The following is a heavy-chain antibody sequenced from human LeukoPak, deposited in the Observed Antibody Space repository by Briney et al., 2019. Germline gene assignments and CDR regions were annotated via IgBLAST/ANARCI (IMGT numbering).Heavy chain of an antibody. Sequence: SVKVSCKASGGTFSSYAISWVRQAPGQGLEWMGGIIPIFGTANYAQKFQGRVTITTDESTSTAYMELSSLRSEDTAVYYCARVGDYYDSSGLYFDYWGQGTLVTVSS. CDR2: IIPIFGTA. J-gene: IGHJ4*02. V-gene: IGHV1-69*05. CDR3: ARVGDYYDSSGLYFDY. D-gene: IGHD3-22*01. CDR1: GGTFSSYA.